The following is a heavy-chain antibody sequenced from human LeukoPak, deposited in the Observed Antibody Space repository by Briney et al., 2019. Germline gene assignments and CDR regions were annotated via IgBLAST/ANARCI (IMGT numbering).Heavy chain of an antibody. V-gene: IGHV1-18*01. Sequence: ASVKVSCKASGQTFNSYGISWVRQAPGQGLEWMGWISASKANTKYAQKLQGRVTMTTNTSTNTAYMELRSLTSDDTAVYYCARGWELHDWGQGTVVTVSS. CDR1: GQTFNSYG. CDR3: ARGWELHD. CDR2: ISASKANT. J-gene: IGHJ4*02. D-gene: IGHD1-26*01.